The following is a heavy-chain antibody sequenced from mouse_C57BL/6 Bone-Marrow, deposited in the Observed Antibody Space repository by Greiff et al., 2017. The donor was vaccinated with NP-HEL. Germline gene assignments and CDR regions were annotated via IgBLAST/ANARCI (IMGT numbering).Heavy chain of an antibody. CDR3: ARSGTTVWYFDV. D-gene: IGHD1-1*01. CDR1: GYAFTNYL. V-gene: IGHV1-54*01. J-gene: IGHJ1*03. Sequence: VQLQQSGAELVRPGTSVKVSCKASGYAFTNYLIEWVKQRPGQGLEWIGVINPGSGGTNYNEKFKGKATLTADKSSSTAYMQLSSLTSEDSAVYFCARSGTTVWYFDVWGTGTMVTVSS. CDR2: INPGSGGT.